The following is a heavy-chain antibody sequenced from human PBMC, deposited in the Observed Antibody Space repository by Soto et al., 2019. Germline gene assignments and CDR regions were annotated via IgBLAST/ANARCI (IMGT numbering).Heavy chain of an antibody. CDR2: IYWDDDK. Sequence: QITLKESGPTLVKPTQTLTLTCTFSGFSLSTSAVGVGWIRQPPRKALEWLALIYWDDDKRYSPSLRSRLTITKDTSKNQVVLTMTNMDPVDTATYYYAHHLEATNFDYWGQGTMVTVSS. V-gene: IGHV2-5*02. J-gene: IGHJ4*02. D-gene: IGHD5-12*01. CDR3: AHHLEATNFDY. CDR1: GFSLSTSAVG.